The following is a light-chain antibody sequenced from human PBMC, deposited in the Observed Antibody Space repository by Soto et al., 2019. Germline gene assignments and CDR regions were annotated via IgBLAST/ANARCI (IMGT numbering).Light chain of an antibody. CDR2: GA. J-gene: IGKJ5*01. CDR1: LSVRSSY. V-gene: IGKV3-20*01. Sequence: EIVLTQSPGTLSFSPGESATLSCRAGLSVRSSYLAWYQQRPGQPPRLLMDGATRATGIPDRFSGSGSGTDFTLTISSLEPEDFAVYFCQQYGSSPITFGQGTRLDIK. CDR3: QQYGSSPIT.